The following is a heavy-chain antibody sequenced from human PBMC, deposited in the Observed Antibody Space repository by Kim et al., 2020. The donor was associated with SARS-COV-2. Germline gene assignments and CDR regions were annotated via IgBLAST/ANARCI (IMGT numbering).Heavy chain of an antibody. V-gene: IGHV3-66*01. Sequence: GGSLRLSCAASGFTVSSNEMSWVRQAPGKGLEWVSSISGGSTYYADSRKGRFTISRDNSKNTLHLQMNSLRAEDTAVYYCKKPLRGRMVRGVLHYYYYYGMDVWGQGATVTVSS. CDR2: ISGGST. CDR1: GFTVSSNE. J-gene: IGHJ6*02. CDR3: KKPLRGRMVRGVLHYYYYYGMDV. D-gene: IGHD3-10*01.